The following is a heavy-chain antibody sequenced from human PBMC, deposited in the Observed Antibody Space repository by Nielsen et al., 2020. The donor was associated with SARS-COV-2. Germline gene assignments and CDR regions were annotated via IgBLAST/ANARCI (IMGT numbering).Heavy chain of an antibody. CDR1: GFTFSSYG. Sequence: GGSLRLSCAASGFTFSSYGMHWVRQAPGKGLEWVAVIWYDGSNKYYADSVKGRFTISRDNSKNTLYLQMNSLRAEDTAVYYCARDESSSWTEYYFDYWGQGTLVTVSS. V-gene: IGHV3-33*01. J-gene: IGHJ4*02. CDR2: IWYDGSNK. CDR3: ARDESSSWTEYYFDY. D-gene: IGHD6-13*01.